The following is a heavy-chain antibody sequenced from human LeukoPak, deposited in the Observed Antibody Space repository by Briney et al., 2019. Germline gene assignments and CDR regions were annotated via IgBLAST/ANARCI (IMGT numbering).Heavy chain of an antibody. V-gene: IGHV3-21*01. Sequence: GGSLRLSCAASGFTFSSYSMNWVRQAPGKGLKWVSSISSSSSYIYYADSVKGRFTISRDNAKNSLYLQMNSLRAEDTAVYYCARDAHYDFWSGYYSTWPLGYWGQGTLVTVSS. CDR2: ISSSSSYI. CDR1: GFTFSSYS. J-gene: IGHJ4*02. CDR3: ARDAHYDFWSGYYSTWPLGY. D-gene: IGHD3-3*01.